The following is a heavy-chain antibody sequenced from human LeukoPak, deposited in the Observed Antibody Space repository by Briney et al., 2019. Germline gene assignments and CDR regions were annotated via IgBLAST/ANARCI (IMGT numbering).Heavy chain of an antibody. CDR3: ARDGRFPPEVLPRYFDY. D-gene: IGHD1-26*01. J-gene: IGHJ4*02. CDR1: GFSLSARGVG. Sequence: SGPTLVKPTQTLTLTCTFSGFSLSARGVGVGWIRQPPGKGLEWIGNIYYSGSTYYNPSLKSRVTISVETSKNQFSLKLSSVTAADTAVYYCARDGRFPPEVLPRYFDYWGQGTLVTVSS. CDR2: IYYSGST. V-gene: IGHV4-39*07.